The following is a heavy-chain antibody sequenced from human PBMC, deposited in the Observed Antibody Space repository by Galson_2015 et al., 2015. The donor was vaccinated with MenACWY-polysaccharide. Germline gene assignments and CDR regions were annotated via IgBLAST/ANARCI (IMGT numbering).Heavy chain of an antibody. V-gene: IGHV3-7*01. CDR3: AVTPNTKRYFHH. J-gene: IGHJ1*01. Sequence: SLRLSCAVSGFTFSSYWMSWVRQAPGKGLEWVANIKPDGSEKYYVDSVKGRFTISTDSAKNSLDLQMNRLRAEDTAVYYCAVTPNTKRYFHHWGQGTLVTVSS. CDR1: GFTFSSYW. CDR2: IKPDGSEK. D-gene: IGHD4-23*01.